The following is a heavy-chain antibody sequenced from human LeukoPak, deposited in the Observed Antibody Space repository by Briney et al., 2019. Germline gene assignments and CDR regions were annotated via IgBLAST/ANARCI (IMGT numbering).Heavy chain of an antibody. CDR3: ARGRRWDLLVSLIDASDI. V-gene: IGHV3-53*01. J-gene: IGHJ3*02. D-gene: IGHD1-26*01. CDR2: IFSGGST. CDR1: GFSVSSNF. Sequence: GGSLRLSCAASGFSVSSNFMSWVRLAPGKGLEWVSVIFSGGSTYYADSVKGRFTISRDNSKNTLYLQMNSLRAEDTAVYFCARGRRWDLLVSLIDASDIWGQGTMVTVSS.